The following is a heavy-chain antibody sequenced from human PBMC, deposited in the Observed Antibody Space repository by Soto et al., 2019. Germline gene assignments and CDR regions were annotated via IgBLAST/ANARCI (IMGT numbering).Heavy chain of an antibody. D-gene: IGHD3-22*01. CDR3: ARDLWHDYDSSGYCNY. CDR1: GFTFSRYS. J-gene: IGHJ4*02. CDR2: ISSSSSYI. Sequence: EVQLVESGGGLVKPGGSLRLSCAASGFTFSRYSMNWVRQAPGKGLEWVSSISSSSSYIYYADSVKGRFTISRDNAKNSLYLQMNSLRAEDTAVYYCARDLWHDYDSSGYCNYWGQGNLVTVSS. V-gene: IGHV3-21*01.